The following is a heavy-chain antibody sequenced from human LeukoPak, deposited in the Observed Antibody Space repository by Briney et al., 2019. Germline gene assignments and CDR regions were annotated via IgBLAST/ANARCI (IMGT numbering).Heavy chain of an antibody. D-gene: IGHD3-22*01. CDR2: ISDSGGST. CDR1: GFTFSSYG. V-gene: IGHV3-23*01. J-gene: IGHJ4*02. CDR3: ARDLYRIVVVPHYFDY. Sequence: GGSLRLSCAASGFTFSSYGMSWVRQAPGKGLEWVSAISDSGGSTYYADSVKGRFTISRDNAKKSLYLQMNSLRAEDTAVYYCARDLYRIVVVPHYFDYWGQGTLVTVSS.